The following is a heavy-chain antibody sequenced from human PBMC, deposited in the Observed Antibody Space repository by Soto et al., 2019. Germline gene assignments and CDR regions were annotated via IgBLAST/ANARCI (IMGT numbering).Heavy chain of an antibody. CDR3: VREDTLGVRSFDY. CDR2: ISSGSKSI. D-gene: IGHD3-10*01. CDR1: GFTFSGYS. J-gene: IGHJ4*02. V-gene: IGHV3-48*02. Sequence: EVQLVESGGGLVQWGGSLRLSCAASGFTFSGYSVNWVRQAPGKGLEWVSYISSGSKSIYYAESVKGRFTVSSDKARISQYLQMNSLRDEDTAVYYCVREDTLGVRSFDYWRQGTLLTVSS.